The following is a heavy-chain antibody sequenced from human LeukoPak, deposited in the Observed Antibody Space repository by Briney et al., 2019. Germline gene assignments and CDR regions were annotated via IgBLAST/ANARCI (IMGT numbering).Heavy chain of an antibody. CDR1: GGSVSSASYY. CDR3: ARVPAPNYYDSSRRWFDP. Sequence: SETLSLTCIVSGGSVSSASYYWSWIRQPPGKGLEWIGYIYYSGSTNCNPSLKSRVIISVDTSKNQFSLKLSSVTAADTAVYYCARVPAPNYYDSSRRWFDPWGQGTLVTVSS. CDR2: IYYSGST. V-gene: IGHV4-61*01. D-gene: IGHD3-22*01. J-gene: IGHJ5*02.